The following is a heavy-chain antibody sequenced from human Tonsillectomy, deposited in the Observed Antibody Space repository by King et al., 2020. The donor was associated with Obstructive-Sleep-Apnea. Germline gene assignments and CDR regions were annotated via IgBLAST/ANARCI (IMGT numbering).Heavy chain of an antibody. Sequence: QLVQSGAEVKKPGASVKVSCKASGYTFTSYYMHWVRQAPGQGLEWMGIINPSGGSTSYAQKFQGRVTMTRDTSTSTVYMELSSLRSEDTAVYYCARSKGSSGSSRYYFDYWGQGTLVTVSS. J-gene: IGHJ4*02. D-gene: IGHD6-19*01. CDR1: GYTFTSYY. CDR3: ARSKGSSGSSRYYFDY. CDR2: INPSGGST. V-gene: IGHV1-46*01.